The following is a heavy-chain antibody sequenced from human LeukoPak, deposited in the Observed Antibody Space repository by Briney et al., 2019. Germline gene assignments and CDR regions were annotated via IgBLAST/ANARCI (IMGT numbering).Heavy chain of an antibody. Sequence: SETLPLTCAVYGGSFSGYYWSWIRQPPGKGLEWIGEINHSGSTNYNPSLKSRVTISVDTSKNQFSLKLSSVTAADTAVYYCASSSSWFDYWGQGTLVTVSS. D-gene: IGHD6-13*01. CDR3: ASSSSWFDY. CDR1: GGSFSGYY. J-gene: IGHJ4*02. V-gene: IGHV4-34*01. CDR2: INHSGST.